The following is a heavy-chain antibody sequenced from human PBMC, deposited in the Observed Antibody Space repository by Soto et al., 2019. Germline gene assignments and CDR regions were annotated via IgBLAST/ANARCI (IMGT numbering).Heavy chain of an antibody. Sequence: SETLSLTCAVYGGSFSGYYWSWIRQPPGKGLEWIGEINHSGSTNYNPSLKSRVTISVDTSKNQFSLKLSSVTAADTAVYYCAVTRTCSGWLCPYYYYGMDVWGQGTTVTVSS. CDR1: GGSFSGYY. V-gene: IGHV4-34*01. CDR2: INHSGST. J-gene: IGHJ6*02. D-gene: IGHD6-19*01. CDR3: AVTRTCSGWLCPYYYYGMDV.